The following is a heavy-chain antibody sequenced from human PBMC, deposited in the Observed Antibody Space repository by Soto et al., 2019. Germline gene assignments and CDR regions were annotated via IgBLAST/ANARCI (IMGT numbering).Heavy chain of an antibody. D-gene: IGHD6-13*01. V-gene: IGHV1-58*01. CDR3: TLDRSGYSSSWCFDY. CDR1: GFTFTTSA. Sequence: GASVKVSCKASGFTFTTSAVQWVRLARGQRLEWIGWIVVGSGNTNYAQKFHERVTITRDMSTSTAYMELSSLRSEDTAVYYCTLDRSGYSSSWCFDYWGQGTLVTVSS. CDR2: IVVGSGNT. J-gene: IGHJ4*02.